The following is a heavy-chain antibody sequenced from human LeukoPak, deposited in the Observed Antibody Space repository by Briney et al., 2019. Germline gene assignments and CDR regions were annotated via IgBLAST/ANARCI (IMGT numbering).Heavy chain of an antibody. CDR1: GGSFSGYY. V-gene: IGHV4-34*01. CDR3: ARYTWFGELNFDY. CDR2: INHSGST. Sequence: SETLSLTCAAYGGSFSGYYWSWIRQPPGKGLEWIGEINHSGSTNYNPSLKSRVTISVDTSKNQFSLKLSSVTAADTAVYYCARYTWFGELNFDYWGQGALVTVSS. D-gene: IGHD3-10*01. J-gene: IGHJ4*02.